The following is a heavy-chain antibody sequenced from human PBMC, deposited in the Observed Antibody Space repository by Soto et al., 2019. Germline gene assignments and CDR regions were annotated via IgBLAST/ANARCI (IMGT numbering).Heavy chain of an antibody. CDR3: ARESDSGSYYFDY. D-gene: IGHD3-10*01. V-gene: IGHV4-30-2*01. J-gene: IGHJ4*02. CDR2: IHHGGST. Sequence: SETLSLTCAVSGGSINSGGYFWTWVRQPPGKGLEWIGNIHHGGSTSYNPSLNSRVTLSLDTSKNHFSLSLTSVTAADTAVYYCARESDSGSYYFDYWGRGTLVTVSS. CDR1: GGSINSGGYF.